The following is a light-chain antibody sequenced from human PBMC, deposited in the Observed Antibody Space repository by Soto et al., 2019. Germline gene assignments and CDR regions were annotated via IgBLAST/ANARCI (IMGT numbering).Light chain of an antibody. Sequence: QSALTQPASVSGSPEQSITISCTGTSSDVGGYKYVSWYQQHPGKAPKLMIYEVSIRPSRISNRFSGSKSGNTASLTISGLQAEDEADYYCHSYTSSSTYVFGTGTKLTVL. CDR2: EVS. J-gene: IGLJ1*01. CDR3: HSYTSSSTYV. CDR1: SSDVGGYKY. V-gene: IGLV2-14*01.